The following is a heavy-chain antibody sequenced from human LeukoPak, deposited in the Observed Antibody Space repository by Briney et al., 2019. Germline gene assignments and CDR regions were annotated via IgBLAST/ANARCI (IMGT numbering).Heavy chain of an antibody. J-gene: IGHJ4*02. V-gene: IGHV4-38-2*01. CDR2: IYHSGST. CDR1: GYSIGSGYY. Sequence: PSETLSLTCAVSGYSIGSGYYWGWIRQPPGKGLEWIGSIYHSGSTYYNPSLKSRVTISVDTSKNQFSLKLSSVTAADTAVHYCARLYGDYGYYFDYWGQGTLVTVSS. CDR3: ARLYGDYGYYFDY. D-gene: IGHD4-17*01.